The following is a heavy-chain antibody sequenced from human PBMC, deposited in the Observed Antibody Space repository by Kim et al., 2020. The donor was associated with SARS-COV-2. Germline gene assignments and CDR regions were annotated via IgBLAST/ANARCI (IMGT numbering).Heavy chain of an antibody. CDR3: AKDDPIRGDSLYY. V-gene: IGHV3-23*01. J-gene: IGHJ4*01. D-gene: IGHD3-22*01. Sequence: YADSVKGRFTRSRDKSKNTLYLQMNSLGAEDTAVYYCAKDDPIRGDSLYYWGQGTLVTVSS.